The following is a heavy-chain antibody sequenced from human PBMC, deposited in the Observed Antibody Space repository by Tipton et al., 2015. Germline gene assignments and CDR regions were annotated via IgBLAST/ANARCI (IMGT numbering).Heavy chain of an antibody. Sequence: VQLVQSGAEVKKPGESLKVSCKGSGYSFGSHWIGWVRQRPGKVLEWIGTIYPGDSDTRYSPSFRGQVTISADKSTSTAYLQWNSLQASDTAMYYCARHSDWNNMGDYWGQGTLVTVSS. V-gene: IGHV5-51*01. CDR2: IYPGDSDT. CDR1: GYSFGSHW. CDR3: ARHSDWNNMGDY. J-gene: IGHJ4*02. D-gene: IGHD1/OR15-1a*01.